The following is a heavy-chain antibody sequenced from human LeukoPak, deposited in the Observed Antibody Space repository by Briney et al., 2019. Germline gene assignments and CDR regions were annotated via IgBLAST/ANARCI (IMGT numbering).Heavy chain of an antibody. J-gene: IGHJ3*02. CDR1: GYRFTSYW. Sequence: PGEFLKISCKGSGYRFTSYWIAWVRQMPGKGLEWMGSIYPGDSDTRYSPSFQGQVTISVDKSISTAYLQWTSLKASDTAMYYCARQPSRDAFDIWGQATMVTVSS. V-gene: IGHV5-51*01. CDR2: IYPGDSDT. CDR3: ARQPSRDAFDI.